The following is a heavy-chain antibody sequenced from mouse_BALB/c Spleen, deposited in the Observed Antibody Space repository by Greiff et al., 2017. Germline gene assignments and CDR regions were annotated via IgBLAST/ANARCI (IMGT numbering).Heavy chain of an antibody. Sequence: EVMLVESGGGLVQPGGSLRLSCATSGFTFTDYYMSWVRQPPGKALEWLGFIRNKANGYTTEYSASVKGRFTISRDNSQSILYLQMNTLRAEDSATYYCARDYMDYWGQGTSVTVSS. CDR3: ARDYMDY. V-gene: IGHV7-3*02. CDR2: IRNKANGYTT. CDR1: GFTFTDYY. J-gene: IGHJ4*01.